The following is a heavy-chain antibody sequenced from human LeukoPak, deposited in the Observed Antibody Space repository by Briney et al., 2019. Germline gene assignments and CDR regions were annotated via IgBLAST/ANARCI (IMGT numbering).Heavy chain of an antibody. Sequence: PGGSLRLSCAASGFTFSSYWMSWVRQAPGKGLVWVANIKQDGSEKYYVDSVKGRFTISRDNAKNSLYLQMNSLRAEDTAVYYCARDGWYYDSSGFYWGQGTLVTVSS. CDR1: GFTFSSYW. CDR3: ARDGWYYDSSGFY. J-gene: IGHJ4*02. CDR2: IKQDGSEK. V-gene: IGHV3-7*01. D-gene: IGHD3-22*01.